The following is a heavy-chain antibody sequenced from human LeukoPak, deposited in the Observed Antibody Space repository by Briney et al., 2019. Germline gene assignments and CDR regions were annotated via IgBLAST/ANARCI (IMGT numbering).Heavy chain of an antibody. CDR1: GGSISSYY. D-gene: IGHD3-22*01. V-gene: IGHV4-4*07. Sequence: PSETLSLTCTVSGGSISSYYWSWIRQPAGKGLEWIGRIYTSGSTNYKPSLKSRVTMSVDKSKNQFSLKLSSVTAADTAVYYCARITMIVVGDAFDIWGQGTMVTVSS. CDR3: ARITMIVVGDAFDI. J-gene: IGHJ3*02. CDR2: IYTSGST.